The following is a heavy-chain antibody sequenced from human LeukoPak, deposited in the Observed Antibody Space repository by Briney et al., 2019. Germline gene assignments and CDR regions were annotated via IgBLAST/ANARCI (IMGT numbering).Heavy chain of an antibody. CDR1: GFTFSSYS. D-gene: IGHD4-17*01. Sequence: GGSLRLSCAASGFTFSSYSMNWVRQAPGKGLEWVSSISSSSSYIYYADSVKGRFTISRNNAKNPLYLQMNSLRAEDTAVYYCARDLGGTVTTLHAFDIWGQGTMVTVSS. CDR2: ISSSSSYI. CDR3: ARDLGGTVTTLHAFDI. J-gene: IGHJ3*02. V-gene: IGHV3-21*01.